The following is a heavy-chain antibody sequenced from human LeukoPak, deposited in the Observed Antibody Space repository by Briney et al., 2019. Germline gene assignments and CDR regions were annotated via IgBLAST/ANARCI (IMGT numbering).Heavy chain of an antibody. D-gene: IGHD5-12*01. J-gene: IGHJ4*02. CDR3: AKDLSGRLFDY. CDR2: ISYDGSNK. Sequence: GGSLRLSCAASGFTFSSYGMHWVRQAPGKGLEWVAVISYDGSNKYYADSVKGRFTISRDNSKNTLYLQMNSLRAEDTAVYYCAKDLSGRLFDYWGQGTLVTVSS. CDR1: GFTFSSYG. V-gene: IGHV3-30*18.